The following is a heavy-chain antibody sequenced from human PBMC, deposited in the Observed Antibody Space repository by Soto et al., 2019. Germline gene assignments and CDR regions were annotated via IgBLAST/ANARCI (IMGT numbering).Heavy chain of an antibody. CDR1: GFTFDIYA. J-gene: IGHJ6*02. CDR2: IGRSGDTT. V-gene: IGHV3-23*01. Sequence: PGGSLRLSCAASGFTFDIYAMSWVRQAPGKGLEWVSSIGRSGDTTYYADSVKGRFTISRDNSKNTLFLQMNSLRAEDTAIYYCANAIAVGVPYFYGIGVWGQGTTVT. CDR3: ANAIAVGVPYFYGIGV. D-gene: IGHD6-19*01.